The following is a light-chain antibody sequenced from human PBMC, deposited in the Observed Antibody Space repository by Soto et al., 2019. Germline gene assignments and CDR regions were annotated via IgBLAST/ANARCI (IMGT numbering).Light chain of an antibody. Sequence: IVLTQSPGTLSLSPGERATLSCRASQSVSSSYLAWYQQKPGQAPRLLIYGASSSATGIPDRFSGSGSGTDFTLTISRLEPEDFAVYYCQQYGSPITFGQGTRLEIK. CDR3: QQYGSPIT. CDR1: QSVSSSY. CDR2: GAS. V-gene: IGKV3-20*01. J-gene: IGKJ5*01.